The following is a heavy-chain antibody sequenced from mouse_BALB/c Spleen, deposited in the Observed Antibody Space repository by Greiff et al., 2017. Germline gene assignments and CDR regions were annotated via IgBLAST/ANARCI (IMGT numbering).Heavy chain of an antibody. CDR2: IDPANGNT. J-gene: IGHJ1*01. CDR1: GFNIKDTY. V-gene: IGHV14-3*02. CDR3: APHYYGSSYWYFDV. D-gene: IGHD1-1*01. Sequence: EVMLVESGAELVKPGASVKLSCTASGFNIKDTYMHWVKQRPEQGLEWIGRIDPANGNTKYDPKFQGKATITADTSSNTAYLQLSSLTSEDTAVYYCAPHYYGSSYWYFDVWGAGTTVTVSS.